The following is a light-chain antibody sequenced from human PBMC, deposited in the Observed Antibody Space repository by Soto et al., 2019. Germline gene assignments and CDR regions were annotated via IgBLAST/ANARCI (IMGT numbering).Light chain of an antibody. Sequence: EIVMTQSPATLSVSPGERATLSCRASQSVSSNLAWYQQKPGQAPRLLIYGASTRATGIPARFSASESGTEFTLTISSLQSEDFAVYYCQQYDNWPPLTFGGGTKVEIK. CDR2: GAS. CDR3: QQYDNWPPLT. CDR1: QSVSSN. J-gene: IGKJ4*01. V-gene: IGKV3-15*01.